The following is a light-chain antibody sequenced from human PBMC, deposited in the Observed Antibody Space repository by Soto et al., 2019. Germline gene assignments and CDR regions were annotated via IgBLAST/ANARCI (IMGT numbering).Light chain of an antibody. CDR2: EDK. CDR3: QSYDSSTVV. J-gene: IGLJ2*01. CDR1: SCSIASNY. V-gene: IGLV6-57*04. Sequence: NFMLTQPHSVSESPGKTVTISCTRSSCSIASNYVQWYQQRPCSAPTTVIYEDKQRPSGVPDRFSGSTDGSSNSASLTISGLQTEDEGDYYCQSYDSSTVVFGGGTKLTVL.